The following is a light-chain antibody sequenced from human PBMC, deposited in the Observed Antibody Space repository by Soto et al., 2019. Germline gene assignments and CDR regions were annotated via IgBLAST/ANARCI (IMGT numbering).Light chain of an antibody. Sequence: DIQTTQSPSSLSASVGDRVTITCRASQGISNYLAWYQQQPGKVPKLLIYVASTLHSGDPSRFSGSGSGTDFTLTISSLQPEDVATYYCQKYNSAPWTFGQGTKVEIK. V-gene: IGKV1-27*01. CDR1: QGISNY. J-gene: IGKJ1*01. CDR2: VAS. CDR3: QKYNSAPWT.